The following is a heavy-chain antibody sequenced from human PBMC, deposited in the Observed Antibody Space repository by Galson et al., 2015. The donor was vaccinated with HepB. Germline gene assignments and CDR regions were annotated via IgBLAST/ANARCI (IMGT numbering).Heavy chain of an antibody. CDR2: INPESDAT. J-gene: IGHJ3*02. D-gene: IGHD4-17*01. CDR1: GYTFIGYH. CDR3: ARQGLRGAAFDI. Sequence: SVKVSCKASGYTFIGYHIHWVRQAPGQGLEWMGWINPESDATTYAQRFQGWVTLTRDTSISTVYMEVNRLTSDDTAVYYCARQGLRGAAFDIWGQGTVVTVSS. V-gene: IGHV1-2*04.